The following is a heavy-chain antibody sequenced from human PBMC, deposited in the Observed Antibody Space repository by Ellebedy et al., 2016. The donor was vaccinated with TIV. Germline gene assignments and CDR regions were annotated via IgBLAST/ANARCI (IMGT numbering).Heavy chain of an antibody. J-gene: IGHJ2*01. CDR3: ARGNFQDVDLDHWYFDL. CDR1: GGSFSGHS. Sequence: SETLSLTCAVNGGSFSGHSWSWIRQPPGKGLEWIGEVNHRGSTSYNRSLRSRVPVSIDTSKYQFSLRLSAVTAADTAFYYCARGNFQDVDLDHWYFDLWGRGTLVTVSS. V-gene: IGHV4-34*01. D-gene: IGHD1-20*01. CDR2: VNHRGST.